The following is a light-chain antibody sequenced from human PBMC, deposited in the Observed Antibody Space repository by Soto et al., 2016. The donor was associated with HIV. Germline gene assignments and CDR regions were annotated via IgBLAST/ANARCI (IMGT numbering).Light chain of an antibody. V-gene: IGLV3-21*03. CDR1: NIGSKV. J-gene: IGLJ2*01. Sequence: SYELTQPPSVSVAPGKTARITCGGMNIGSKVVHWYQLKPGQAPILVVFDDANRPSAIPERFSGANSGSTATLTISRVEAGDEADYFCQVWDSSTNHVVFGGGTKLTVL. CDR2: DDA. CDR3: QVWDSSTNHVV.